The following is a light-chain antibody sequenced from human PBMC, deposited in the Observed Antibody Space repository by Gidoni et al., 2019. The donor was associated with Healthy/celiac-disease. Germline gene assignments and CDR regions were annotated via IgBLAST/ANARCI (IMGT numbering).Light chain of an antibody. J-gene: IGLJ3*02. CDR2: EVS. CDR1: SSDVGCYNY. Sequence: QSALTQPASVSGSPGQSITISCTGTSSDVGCYNYVSWYQQHPGKAPKLMIYEVSNRPSGVSNRFSGSKSGNTASLTISGLQAEDEADYYCSSYTSSSPSWVFGGGTKLTVL. CDR3: SSYTSSSPSWV. V-gene: IGLV2-14*01.